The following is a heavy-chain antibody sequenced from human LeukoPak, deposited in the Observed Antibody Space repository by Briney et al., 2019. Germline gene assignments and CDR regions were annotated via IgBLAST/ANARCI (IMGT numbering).Heavy chain of an antibody. D-gene: IGHD1-14*01. V-gene: IGHV4-61*09. J-gene: IGHJ4*02. CDR1: GGSISSGSYY. CDR3: ARTGGGVGWFGTIDS. CDR2: IYTSGAT. Sequence: SETLSLTCTVSGGSISSGSYYWTWIRQPAGKGLEGIGHIYTSGATSYNPSLQSRVTISVDTPKHEFSLKLTSLTAADTAVYYCARTGGGVGWFGTIDSWGQGTLVTVSS.